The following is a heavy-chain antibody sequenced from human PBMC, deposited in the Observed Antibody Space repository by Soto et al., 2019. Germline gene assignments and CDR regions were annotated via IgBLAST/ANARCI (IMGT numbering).Heavy chain of an antibody. D-gene: IGHD1-26*01. J-gene: IGHJ4*02. CDR3: ARRWGFTFDY. Sequence: PSETLSLTCAVYGGSFSGYYWSWIRQPPGKGLEWIGYIYYSGSTNYNPSLKSRVTISVDTSKNQFSLKLSSVTAADTAVYYCARRWGFTFDYWGQGTLVTVSS. CDR1: GGSFSGYY. CDR2: IYYSGST. V-gene: IGHV4-59*08.